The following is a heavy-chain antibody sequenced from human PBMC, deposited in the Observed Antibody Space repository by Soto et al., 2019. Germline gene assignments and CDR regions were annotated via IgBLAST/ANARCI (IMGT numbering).Heavy chain of an antibody. CDR2: IDPKNGNT. CDR1: GYTFTTFG. CDR3: AREYYETSRCFLPDY. V-gene: IGHV1-18*01. D-gene: IGHD3-16*01. J-gene: IGHJ4*02. Sequence: QVQLVQSGAEVKEPGASVKVSCKASGYTFTTFGISWVRQAPGQRLEWMGWIDPKNGNTKDAQKFQGRVTMTTDTSTSTAYMELRSLRSDATAVYFCAREYYETSRCFLPDYWGQGALVTVSS.